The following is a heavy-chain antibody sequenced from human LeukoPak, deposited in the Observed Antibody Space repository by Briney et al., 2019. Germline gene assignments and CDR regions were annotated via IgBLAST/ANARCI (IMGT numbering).Heavy chain of an antibody. CDR3: ARGAATGYNYQYFFYMDV. J-gene: IGHJ6*03. CDR2: IYHSGNT. V-gene: IGHV4-34*01. CDR1: GGSFSGYY. D-gene: IGHD5-24*01. Sequence: SETLSLTCAVYGGSFSGYYWSWIRQPPEKGLEWIGEIYHSGNTNYNPSLKRRITISVDKSKNQFSLKVRSVTAADTAVYYCARGAATGYNYQYFFYMDVWGKGTTVSVSS.